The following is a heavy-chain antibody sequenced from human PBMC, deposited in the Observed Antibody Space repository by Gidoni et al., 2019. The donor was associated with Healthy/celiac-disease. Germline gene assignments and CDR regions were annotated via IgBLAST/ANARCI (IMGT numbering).Heavy chain of an antibody. D-gene: IGHD2-15*01. CDR3: ARGWGMVAAIEYFQH. Sequence: QVQLVESGGGVVQPGRSLRPSCAASGFPSRSYAMHWVRQAPGKGLEWGAVISYDGSNKYYADSVKGRVTISRDNSKNTLYLQMNSRRAEDTAVYYCARGWGMVAAIEYFQHWGQGTLVTVSS. CDR1: GFPSRSYA. J-gene: IGHJ1*01. CDR2: ISYDGSNK. V-gene: IGHV3-30-3*01.